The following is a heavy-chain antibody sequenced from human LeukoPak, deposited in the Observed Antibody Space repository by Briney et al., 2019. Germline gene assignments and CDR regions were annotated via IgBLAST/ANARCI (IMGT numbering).Heavy chain of an antibody. V-gene: IGHV1-2*06. D-gene: IGHD2-2*01. Sequence: ASVKVSCKASGYTFTGYYMHWVRQAPGQGLEWMGRINPNSGGTNYAQKFQGRVTMTRDTSISTAYMELSSLKSEDTAVYYCARGALNCSSTSCYPVAYYYYYMDVWGKGTTVTVSS. CDR3: ARGALNCSSTSCYPVAYYYYYMDV. CDR2: INPNSGGT. CDR1: GYTFTGYY. J-gene: IGHJ6*03.